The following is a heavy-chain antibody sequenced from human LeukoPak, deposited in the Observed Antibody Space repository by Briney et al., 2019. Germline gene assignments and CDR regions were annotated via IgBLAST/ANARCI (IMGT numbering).Heavy chain of an antibody. CDR1: GGSFSGYY. CDR3: ARFDYGDGNWFDP. V-gene: IGHV4-34*01. D-gene: IGHD4-17*01. J-gene: IGHJ5*02. Sequence: SETLSLTCAVYGGSFSGYYWSWTRQPPGKGLEWIGEINHSGSTNYNPSLKSRVTISVDTSKNQFSLKLSSVTAADTAVYYCARFDYGDGNWFDPWGQGTLVTVSS. CDR2: INHSGST.